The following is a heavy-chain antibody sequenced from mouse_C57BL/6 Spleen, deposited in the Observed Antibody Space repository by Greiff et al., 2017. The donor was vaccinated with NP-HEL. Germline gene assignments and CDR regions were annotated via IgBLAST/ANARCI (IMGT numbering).Heavy chain of an antibody. Sequence: VQLKQSGAELVKPGASVKLSCTASGFNIKDYYMHWVKQRTEQGLEWIGKIDPEDGETNYAPKFQDKATITADTSSNTAYLQLSSLTSGDTAVYYCARDYGSSWGQGTLVTVSA. CDR3: ARDYGSS. J-gene: IGHJ3*01. CDR1: GFNIKDYY. V-gene: IGHV14-2*01. D-gene: IGHD1-1*01. CDR2: IDPEDGET.